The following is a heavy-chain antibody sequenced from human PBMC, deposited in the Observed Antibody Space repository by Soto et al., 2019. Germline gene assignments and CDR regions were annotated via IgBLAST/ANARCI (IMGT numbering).Heavy chain of an antibody. CDR1: GFTFSSYS. J-gene: IGHJ6*03. Sequence: ESGGGLVKPGGSLRLSCAASGFTFSSYSMNWVRQAPGKGLEWVSSISSSSSYIYYADSVKGRFTISRDNAKNSLYLQMNSLRAEDTAVYYCAREAATVRYYYYYYMDVWGKGTTVTVSS. CDR3: AREAATVRYYYYYYMDV. V-gene: IGHV3-21*01. D-gene: IGHD4-4*01. CDR2: ISSSSSYI.